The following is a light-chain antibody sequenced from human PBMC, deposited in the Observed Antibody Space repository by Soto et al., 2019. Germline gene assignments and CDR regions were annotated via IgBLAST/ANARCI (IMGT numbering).Light chain of an antibody. Sequence: QSVLPQPPSASGTPGQRVTISCSGGTSNIGSNTVNWYRQLPGTAPKLLIYSINQRPSGVPDRFSGSKSGTSASLAISGLQSEDEADYYCAAWDDSLIGVVFGGGTKLTVL. J-gene: IGLJ2*01. CDR3: AAWDDSLIGVV. CDR2: SIN. CDR1: TSNIGSNT. V-gene: IGLV1-44*01.